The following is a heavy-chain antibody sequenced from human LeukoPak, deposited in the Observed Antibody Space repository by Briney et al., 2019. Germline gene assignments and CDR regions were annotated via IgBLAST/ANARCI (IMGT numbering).Heavy chain of an antibody. CDR3: ARRDSSGWNYFDS. CDR1: GGSISTYY. CDR2: IYSTGST. V-gene: IGHV4-59*01. Sequence: SETLSLTCTVSGGSISTYYWSWIRQPPGKGLELIGYIYSTGSTNYNPSLKSRVTLAVNTSKKQFSLNLSSVTAADTAVYYCARRDSSGWNYFDSWGQGTLVTVSS. D-gene: IGHD6-19*01. J-gene: IGHJ4*02.